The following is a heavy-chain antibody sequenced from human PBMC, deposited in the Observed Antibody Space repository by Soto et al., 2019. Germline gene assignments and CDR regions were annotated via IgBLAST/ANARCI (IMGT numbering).Heavy chain of an antibody. CDR3: AKVDDSSGYYPDVFDY. Sequence: GGSLRLSCAASGFTFSSYAMSWVRQAPGKGLEWVSALSGSGGSTYYADSVKGRFTISRDNSKNTLYLQMNSLRAEDTAVYYCAKVDDSSGYYPDVFDYWGQGTLVTVSS. CDR2: LSGSGGST. D-gene: IGHD3-22*01. J-gene: IGHJ4*02. CDR1: GFTFSSYA. V-gene: IGHV3-23*01.